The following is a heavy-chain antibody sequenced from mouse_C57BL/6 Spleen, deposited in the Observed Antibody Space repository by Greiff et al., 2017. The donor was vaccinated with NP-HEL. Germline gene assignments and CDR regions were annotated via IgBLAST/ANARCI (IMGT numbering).Heavy chain of an antibody. CDR1: GYTFTSYW. V-gene: IGHV1-50*01. CDR3: ARSYYYGSSYYAY. J-gene: IGHJ3*01. Sequence: VQLQQPGAELVKPGASVKLSCKASGYTFTSYWMQWVKQRPGQGLEWIGEIDPSDSYTNYNQKFKGKATLTVDTASSTAYMQLSILTSEDSAVYYCARSYYYGSSYYAYWGQGTLVTVSA. D-gene: IGHD1-1*01. CDR2: IDPSDSYT.